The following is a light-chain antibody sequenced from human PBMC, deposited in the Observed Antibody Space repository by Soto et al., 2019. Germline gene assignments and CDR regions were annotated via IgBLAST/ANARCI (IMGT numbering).Light chain of an antibody. CDR3: QQYSAYPYT. V-gene: IGKV1-5*01. CDR2: DAS. Sequence: DNPITPSPSNLPASGGGRVTITCRASQTISSWLAWHQQQSGRAPKLLIYDASSLEGGVPSRFSGSGSGTEFTLTISSLQADDFATYYCQQYSAYPYTFGGGTKVDIK. CDR1: QTISSW. J-gene: IGKJ4*01.